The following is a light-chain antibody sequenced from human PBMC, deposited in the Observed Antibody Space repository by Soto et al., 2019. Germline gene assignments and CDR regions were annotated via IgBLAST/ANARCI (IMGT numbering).Light chain of an antibody. V-gene: IGKV1-39*01. CDR3: QQTYNSLIT. Sequence: IQITQYPHSLSASVEDRVIISCRASQTISTYLNWYQQRPGKAPKLLIHAASNLQGGVPLRFSGDGSGTDFTLTIISLQAEDFATYYCQQTYNSLITFGQGTRLEIK. J-gene: IGKJ5*01. CDR1: QTISTY. CDR2: AAS.